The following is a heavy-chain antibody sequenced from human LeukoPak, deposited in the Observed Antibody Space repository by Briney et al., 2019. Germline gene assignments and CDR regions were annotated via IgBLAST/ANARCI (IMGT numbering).Heavy chain of an antibody. CDR2: IYYSGST. J-gene: IGHJ5*02. CDR3: ARHHPLVRFLEWLPSAPFDP. CDR1: GGSISSSSYY. Sequence: PSETLSLTCTVSGGSISSSSYYCGWIRQPPGKGLEWIGSIYYSGSTYYNPSLKSRVTISVDTSKNQFSLKLSSVTAADTAVYYCARHHPLVRFLEWLPSAPFDPWGQGTLVTVSS. D-gene: IGHD3-3*01. V-gene: IGHV4-39*01.